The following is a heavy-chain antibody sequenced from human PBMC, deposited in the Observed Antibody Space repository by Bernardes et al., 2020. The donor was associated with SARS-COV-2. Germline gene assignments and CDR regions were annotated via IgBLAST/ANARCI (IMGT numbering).Heavy chain of an antibody. V-gene: IGHV1-2*02. D-gene: IGHD2-15*01. CDR2: ISPNSGGT. CDR3: ARGGYCSGGTCYSPGDYFDY. CDR1: GYTFTDSY. J-gene: IGHJ4*02. Sequence: ASVPVSCKASGYTFTDSYIHWVRQAPGQGLEWMGWISPNSGGTTYAQKFQGRVTMTRDTSISTAYMELTSLISDDTAVYYCARGGYCSGGTCYSPGDYFDYWGQGTRVTVSS.